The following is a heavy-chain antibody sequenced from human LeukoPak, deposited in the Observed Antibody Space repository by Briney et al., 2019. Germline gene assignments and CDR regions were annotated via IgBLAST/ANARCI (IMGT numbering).Heavy chain of an antibody. CDR1: GFTFDDYA. V-gene: IGHV3-9*03. CDR3: AKDYYYDSSGPFDY. Sequence: SRSLRLSCAASGFTFDDYAMHWVRQAPGKGLEWVSGISWNSGSIGYADSVKGRFTISRDNAKNSLYLQMNSLRAEDMALYYCAKDYYYDSSGPFDYWGQGTLVTVPS. D-gene: IGHD3-22*01. CDR2: ISWNSGSI. J-gene: IGHJ4*02.